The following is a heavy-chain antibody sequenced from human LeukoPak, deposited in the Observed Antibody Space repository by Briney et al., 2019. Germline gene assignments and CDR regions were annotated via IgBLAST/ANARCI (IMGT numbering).Heavy chain of an antibody. CDR1: GFTFSSYE. Sequence: PGGSLRLSCAASGFTFSSYEMNWVRQAPGKGLEWVSYISSSGSTIYYADSVKGRFTISRDNAKNSLYLQMNSLRAEDTAVYYCARDGSIGMDVWGKGTTVTISS. CDR3: ARDGSIGMDV. CDR2: ISSSGSTI. D-gene: IGHD2-21*01. V-gene: IGHV3-48*03. J-gene: IGHJ6*03.